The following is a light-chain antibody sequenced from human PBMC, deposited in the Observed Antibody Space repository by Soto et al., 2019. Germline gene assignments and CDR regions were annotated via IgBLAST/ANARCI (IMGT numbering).Light chain of an antibody. Sequence: EVVLTQCPATLSLSPGERATLSCRASQSVGRYLAWYQQRPGQAPRIIIYDASDRATGIPARFSGSGSGTDFTLTISSLEPEDFAVYYCQQRTNWLWTFGQGTKVEIK. V-gene: IGKV3-11*01. J-gene: IGKJ1*01. CDR3: QQRTNWLWT. CDR2: DAS. CDR1: QSVGRY.